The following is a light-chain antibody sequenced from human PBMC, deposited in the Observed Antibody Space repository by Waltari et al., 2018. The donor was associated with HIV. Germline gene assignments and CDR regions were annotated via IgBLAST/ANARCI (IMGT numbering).Light chain of an antibody. CDR2: DVS. J-gene: IGLJ2*01. CDR3: SSYTSSSTLV. V-gene: IGLV2-14*01. CDR1: SSDVGGYNY. Sequence: QSALTQPASVSGSPGQSITISCTGTSSDVGGYNYVSWYQQYAGKAPKLMIYDVSNRPLGVSNRVSGCKSGNTASLTISGLQAEDEADYYCSSYTSSSTLVFGGGTKLTVL.